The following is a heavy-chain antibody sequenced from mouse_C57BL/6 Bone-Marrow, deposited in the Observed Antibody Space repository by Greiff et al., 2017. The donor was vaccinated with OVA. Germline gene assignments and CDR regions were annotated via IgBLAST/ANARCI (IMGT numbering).Heavy chain of an antibody. CDR1: GISITTGNYR. CDR2: IYYSGTL. Sequence: EVQLQQSGPGLVKPSQTVFLTCTVTGISITTGNYRWSWIRPFPGNKLEWKGYIYYSGTLTYNPSLTSRTTITRETPKHQFFLEMNSLTAEDTATYYCAREGRDDGYYLHWYFDVWGTGTTVTVSS. J-gene: IGHJ1*03. CDR3: AREGRDDGYYLHWYFDV. D-gene: IGHD2-3*01. V-gene: IGHV3-5*01.